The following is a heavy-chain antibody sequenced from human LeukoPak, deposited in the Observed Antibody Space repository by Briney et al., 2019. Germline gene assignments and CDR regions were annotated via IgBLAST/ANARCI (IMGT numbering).Heavy chain of an antibody. Sequence: PSETLSLTXAVYGGSFSGYYWSWIRQPSGKGLEWIGEINHSGSTNYNPSLKSRVTISVDTSKNQFSLKLSSVTAADTAVYYCARGDVEDYWGQGSLVTVSS. V-gene: IGHV4-34*01. CDR1: GGSFSGYY. CDR3: ARGDVEDY. D-gene: IGHD5-24*01. J-gene: IGHJ4*02. CDR2: INHSGST.